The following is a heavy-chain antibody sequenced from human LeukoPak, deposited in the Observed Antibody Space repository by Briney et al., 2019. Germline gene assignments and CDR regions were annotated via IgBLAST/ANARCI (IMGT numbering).Heavy chain of an antibody. Sequence: SETLSLTCAVYGGSFSGYYWSWIRQPPGKGLEWIGEINHSGSTNYIPSLKSRVTISVDTSKNQFSLKLSSVTAADTAVYYCARVVLRYYFDYWGQGTLVTVSS. CDR2: INHSGST. CDR1: GGSFSGYY. V-gene: IGHV4-34*01. D-gene: IGHD3-10*02. J-gene: IGHJ4*02. CDR3: ARVVLRYYFDY.